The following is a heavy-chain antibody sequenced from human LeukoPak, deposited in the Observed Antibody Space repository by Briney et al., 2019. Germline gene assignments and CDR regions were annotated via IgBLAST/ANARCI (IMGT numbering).Heavy chain of an antibody. CDR2: IIPIFGTA. Sequence: SVKVSCKASGGTFSSYAISWVRQAPGQGLEWMGGIIPIFGTANYAQKFQGRVTITADESTSTAYMELSSLRSEDTAVYYCARRGVAGHGTGAFDIWGRGTMVTVSS. D-gene: IGHD6-19*01. CDR1: GGTFSSYA. V-gene: IGHV1-69*01. J-gene: IGHJ3*02. CDR3: ARRGVAGHGTGAFDI.